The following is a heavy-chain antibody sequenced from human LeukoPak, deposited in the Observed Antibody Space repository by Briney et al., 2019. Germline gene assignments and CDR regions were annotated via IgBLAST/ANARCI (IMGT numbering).Heavy chain of an antibody. CDR3: ARDGVATGFCYYGMGV. CDR1: GGSISSYY. V-gene: IGHV4-59*01. J-gene: IGHJ6*02. Sequence: SETLSLTCTVSGGSISSYYWSWIRQPPGKGLEWIGYIYYSGSTNYNPSLKSRATISVDTSKNQFSLKLSSVTAADAAVYYCARDGVATGFCYYGMGVWGPGTTVTASS. CDR2: IYYSGST. D-gene: IGHD5-12*01.